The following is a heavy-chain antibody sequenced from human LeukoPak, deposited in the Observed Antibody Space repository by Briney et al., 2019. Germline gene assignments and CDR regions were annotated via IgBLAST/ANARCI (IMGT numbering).Heavy chain of an antibody. J-gene: IGHJ4*02. CDR3: SSWGSTPGVSSDDY. V-gene: IGHV3-15*01. D-gene: IGHD6-6*01. CDR1: EFTINDAW. Sequence: PGGSLRLSCAASEFTINDAWMRWVRQAPGKGLEWVGRIKSKTDGGTTEYAAPVKGRFTISRDDSKNTLYLQMNSLKTEDTAMYYCSSWGSTPGVSSDDYWGQGTLVTVSS. CDR2: IKSKTDGGTT.